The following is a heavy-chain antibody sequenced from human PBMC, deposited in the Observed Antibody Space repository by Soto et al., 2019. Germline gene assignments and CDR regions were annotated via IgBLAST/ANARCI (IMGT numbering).Heavy chain of an antibody. CDR2: ISYDGSNK. V-gene: IGHV3-30-3*01. CDR3: ARGDITMISPPGLLPD. D-gene: IGHD3-22*01. J-gene: IGHJ4*02. Sequence: PGGSLRLSCAASGFTFSSYAMHWVRQAPGKGLEWVAVISYDGSNKYYADSVKGRFTISRDNSKNTLYLQMNSLRAEDTAVYYCARGDITMISPPGLLPDWGQGTLVTVSS. CDR1: GFTFSSYA.